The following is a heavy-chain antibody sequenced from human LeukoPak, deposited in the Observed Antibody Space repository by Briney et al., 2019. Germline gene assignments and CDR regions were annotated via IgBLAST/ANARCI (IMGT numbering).Heavy chain of an antibody. CDR2: INPNSGGT. J-gene: IGHJ4*02. V-gene: IGHV1-2*02. CDR1: GYTFTSYG. CDR3: ARERYCSSTSCSYFDY. Sequence: ASVKVSCKASGYTFTSYGISWVRQAPGQGLEWMGWINPNSGGTNYAQKFQGRVTMTRDTSISTAYMELSRLRSDDTAVYYCARERYCSSTSCSYFDYWGQGTLVTVSS. D-gene: IGHD2-2*01.